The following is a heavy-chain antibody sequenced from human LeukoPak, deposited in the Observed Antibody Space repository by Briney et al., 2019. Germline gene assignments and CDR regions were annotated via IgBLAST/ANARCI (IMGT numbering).Heavy chain of an antibody. V-gene: IGHV3-74*01. CDR3: ARDSLAAAGIFDY. D-gene: IGHD6-13*01. CDR1: GFIFNNHW. CDR2: ISGDGTST. J-gene: IGHJ4*02. Sequence: GGSLRLSCEASGFIFNNHWMHWVRQAPGKGLVWVSRISGDGTSTSYADSVKGRFTISRDNAKNTLYLQMNSLRAEDTAVYYCARDSLAAAGIFDYWGQGTLVTVSS.